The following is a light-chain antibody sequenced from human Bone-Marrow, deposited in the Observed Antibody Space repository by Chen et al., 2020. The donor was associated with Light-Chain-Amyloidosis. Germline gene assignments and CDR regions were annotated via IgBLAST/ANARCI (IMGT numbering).Light chain of an antibody. J-gene: IGLJ1*01. CDR1: SSNIGINY. CDR2: SNN. Sequence: QSVLTQPPSASGTPGQRVTISCSGASSNIGINYVYLYQHFPGAAPTLLIHSNNQRPSGFPERFSASKSGTSAFRAISGVRSEDEADYYCAAWDVSLSGYVFGTGTKVIVL. V-gene: IGLV1-47*02. CDR3: AAWDVSLSGYV.